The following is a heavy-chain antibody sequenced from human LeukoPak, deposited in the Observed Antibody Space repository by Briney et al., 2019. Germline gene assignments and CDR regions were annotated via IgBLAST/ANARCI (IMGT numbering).Heavy chain of an antibody. Sequence: GGSLRLSCGASGFTFDDYAMHWVRQAPGKGLEWVSGISRNSGSIDYADSVKGRFTISRDNAKNSLYLQMNSLRAEDMALYYCAKDRYISGWYYFDYWGQGTLVTVSS. CDR1: GFTFDDYA. V-gene: IGHV3-9*03. CDR2: ISRNSGSI. D-gene: IGHD6-19*01. CDR3: AKDRYISGWYYFDY. J-gene: IGHJ4*02.